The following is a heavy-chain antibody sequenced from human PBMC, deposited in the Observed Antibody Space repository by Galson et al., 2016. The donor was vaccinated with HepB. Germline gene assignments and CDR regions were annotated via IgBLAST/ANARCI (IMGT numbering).Heavy chain of an antibody. CDR3: AREPRRDIMVMDI. V-gene: IGHV4-61*02. J-gene: IGHJ4*02. CDR2: IHPSRTT. Sequence: TLSLTCTVSGGSVISDFYSWTWVRQPVGKGLEWIGRIHPSRTTNHNPSLKSRVTISVDTSRDQISLKLSSVTAADTGFYYCAREPRRDIMVMDIWGQGTLVTVSS. D-gene: IGHD2-21*01. CDR1: GGSVISDFYS.